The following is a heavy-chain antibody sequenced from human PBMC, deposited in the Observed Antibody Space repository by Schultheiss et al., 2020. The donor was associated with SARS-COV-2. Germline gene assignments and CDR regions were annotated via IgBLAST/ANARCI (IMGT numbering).Heavy chain of an antibody. CDR3: ARDLGRSGWYGFDY. CDR1: GFTFRNYW. Sequence: GGSLRLSCAASGFTFRNYWMSWVRQAPGKGLEWVSYISSSSSYIYYADSVKGRFTISRDNAKNSLYLQMNSLRAEDTAVYYCARDLGRSGWYGFDYWGQGTLVTVSS. J-gene: IGHJ4*02. CDR2: ISSSSSYI. V-gene: IGHV3-21*05. D-gene: IGHD6-19*01.